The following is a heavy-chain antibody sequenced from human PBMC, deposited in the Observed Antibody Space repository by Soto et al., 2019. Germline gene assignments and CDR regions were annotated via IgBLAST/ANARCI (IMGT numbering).Heavy chain of an antibody. V-gene: IGHV3-23*01. CDR1: GLTFSNYG. CDR3: ATYGGDSGGFEYFKH. CDR2: ISGSGDT. Sequence: EVQLLESGGGLVQPGGSLRLSCAASGLTFSNYGMTWVRQAPGKGLEWVSAISGSGDTYNVDSLKGRFSISRDNSKSTLFLHMNSLRAEDTVVYYCATYGGDSGGFEYFKHWGQGTLVTVSS. D-gene: IGHD2-21*02. J-gene: IGHJ1*01.